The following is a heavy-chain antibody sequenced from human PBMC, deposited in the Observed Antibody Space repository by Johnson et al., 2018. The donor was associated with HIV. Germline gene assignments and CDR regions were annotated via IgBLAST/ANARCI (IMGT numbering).Heavy chain of an antibody. CDR3: GKARSSGSGAFDI. Sequence: QVQLVESGGGVVQPGGSLRLSCAASGFTFSSYGMHWVRQAPGKGLELVAFIRYDGSNKYYADSVKGRFTISRDNSKNTLYLHMSSLRAEDTAVYYCGKARSSGSGAFDIWGQGTMVTVSS. J-gene: IGHJ3*02. CDR2: IRYDGSNK. V-gene: IGHV3-30*02. CDR1: GFTFSSYG. D-gene: IGHD6-6*01.